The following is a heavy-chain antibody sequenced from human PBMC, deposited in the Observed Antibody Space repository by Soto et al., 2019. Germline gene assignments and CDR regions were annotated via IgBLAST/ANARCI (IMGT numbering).Heavy chain of an antibody. J-gene: IGHJ5*02. CDR1: GYTFTSYG. CDR3: ARGVSPVTTMWFDP. Sequence: ASLQVSCKSSGYTFTSYGSMWVRQAPGQGLEWMGWISAYNGNTNYAQKLQGRVTMTTDTSTSTAYMELRSLRSDDTAVYYCARGVSPVTTMWFDPWGQGTLVNVSA. CDR2: ISAYNGNT. D-gene: IGHD4-4*01. V-gene: IGHV1-18*01.